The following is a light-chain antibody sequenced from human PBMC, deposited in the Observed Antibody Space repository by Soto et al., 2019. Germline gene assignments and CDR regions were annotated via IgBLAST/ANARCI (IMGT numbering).Light chain of an antibody. V-gene: IGKV3-20*01. J-gene: IGKJ5*01. CDR3: QQYGSSPIT. CDR1: QSVSSNY. Sequence: EIVLTQSPGTLSLSPGERATLSCRASQSVSSNYLALYQQKSGQAPRLLIYCASSRATGIPDRFSGSGSGTDFNLTISRLEPEDFAAYYCQQYGSSPITFGQGTRLEIK. CDR2: CAS.